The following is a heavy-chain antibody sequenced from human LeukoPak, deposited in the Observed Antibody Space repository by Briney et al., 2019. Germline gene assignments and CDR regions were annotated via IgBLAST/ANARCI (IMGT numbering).Heavy chain of an antibody. J-gene: IGHJ4*02. D-gene: IGHD3-22*01. CDR3: AQSETYFYDSSGGH. Sequence: ETLSLTCTVSGASMDNNNYDWGWIRQPPGKGLEWVSGISGSGGSTYYADSVKGRFTISRDNSKNTLYLQMNSLRAEDTAVYYCAQSETYFYDSSGGHWGQGTLVTVSS. CDR1: GASMDNNNYD. V-gene: IGHV3-23*01. CDR2: ISGSGGST.